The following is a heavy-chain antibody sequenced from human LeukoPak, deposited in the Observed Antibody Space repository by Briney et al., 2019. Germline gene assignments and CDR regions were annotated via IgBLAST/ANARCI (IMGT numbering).Heavy chain of an antibody. V-gene: IGHV3-48*03. CDR3: ARGRLVPGETDYYCGMDV. CDR2: ISSSGSTI. Sequence: PAGSLRLSCAASGFTFSSYEMNWVRQAPGKGLEWVSYISSSGSTIYYADSVKGRFTISRDNAKNSLYLQMNSLRGEDTAVYYCARGRLVPGETDYYCGMDVWGQGTTVTVSS. CDR1: GFTFSSYE. D-gene: IGHD6-19*01. J-gene: IGHJ6*02.